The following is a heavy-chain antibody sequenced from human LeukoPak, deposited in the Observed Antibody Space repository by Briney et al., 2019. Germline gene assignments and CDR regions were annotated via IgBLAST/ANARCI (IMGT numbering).Heavy chain of an antibody. J-gene: IGHJ4*02. D-gene: IGHD6-13*01. CDR2: ISSSSSYI. Sequence: SSISSSSSYIYYADSVKGRFTISRDNAKNSLYLQMNSLRAEDTAVYYCAREAGYSSSWSDYWGQGTLVTVSS. CDR3: AREAGYSSSWSDY. V-gene: IGHV3-21*01.